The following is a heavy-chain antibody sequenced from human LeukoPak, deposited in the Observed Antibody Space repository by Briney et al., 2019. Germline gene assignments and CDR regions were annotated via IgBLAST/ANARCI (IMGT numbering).Heavy chain of an antibody. J-gene: IGHJ4*02. V-gene: IGHV1-18*01. CDR3: ARSETIFGALGSY. D-gene: IGHD3-3*01. CDR2: ISGYNGDT. Sequence: ASVKVSCKASGYTFNTFGVAWVRQAPGQGLEWMGWISGYNGDTDYAANLQGRVTLTTDTSTNTAYMELRSLRSDDAAVYYCARSETIFGALGSYWGQGTLVTVSS. CDR1: GYTFNTFG.